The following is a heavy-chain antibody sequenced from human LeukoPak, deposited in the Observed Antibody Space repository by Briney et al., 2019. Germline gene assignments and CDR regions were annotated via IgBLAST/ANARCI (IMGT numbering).Heavy chain of an antibody. CDR2: ISYDGSNK. Sequence: GGSLRLSCAASGFTFSSYAMHWVRQAPGKGLEWVAVISYDGSNKYYADSVKGRFTISRDNSKNTLNLQMNSLRAEDTAVYYCASGDYLDYWGQGTLVTVSS. CDR1: GFTFSSYA. V-gene: IGHV3-30-3*01. D-gene: IGHD4-17*01. CDR3: ASGDYLDY. J-gene: IGHJ4*02.